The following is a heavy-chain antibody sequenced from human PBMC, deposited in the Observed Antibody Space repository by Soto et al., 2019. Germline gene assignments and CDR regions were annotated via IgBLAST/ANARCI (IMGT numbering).Heavy chain of an antibody. J-gene: IGHJ5*02. CDR1: GYTFTSYG. D-gene: IGHD1-26*01. CDR2: ISVYNGNT. CDR3: ARIVGADRRWFDP. Sequence: ASAKVSCKASGYTFTSYGISWVRQAPGQGLEWMGWISVYNGNTNYAQKLQGRVSMTTDTSTSTVYMELRSLRSDDTAVYYCARIVGADRRWFDPWGQGTLVTVSS. V-gene: IGHV1-18*01.